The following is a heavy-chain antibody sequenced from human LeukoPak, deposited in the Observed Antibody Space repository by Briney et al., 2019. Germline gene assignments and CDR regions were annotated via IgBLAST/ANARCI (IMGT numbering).Heavy chain of an antibody. Sequence: GGSLRLSCAASGVTFSNAWMSWVRQAPGKGLEWVGRIKSKTDGGTIDYAAPVKGRFTISRDDSKNTLYLQMNSLKTEDTAVYYCARERIQPTLDYWGQGTLVTVSS. CDR1: GVTFSNAW. V-gene: IGHV3-15*01. CDR2: IKSKTDGGTI. D-gene: IGHD5-18*01. J-gene: IGHJ4*02. CDR3: ARERIQPTLDY.